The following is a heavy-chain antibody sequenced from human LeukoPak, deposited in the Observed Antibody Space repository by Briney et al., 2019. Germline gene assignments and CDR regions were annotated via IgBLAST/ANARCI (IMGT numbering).Heavy chain of an antibody. V-gene: IGHV3-7*03. Sequence: GGSLRLSCVASGFTFRSYWMSWVRQAPGKGLEWVANIKQDGSEKYYVDSVKGRFTISRDNAKNSLYLQLNSLRAEDTAVYYCATDWGFGELFSRFHYWGQGTLVTVSS. CDR2: IKQDGSEK. CDR1: GFTFRSYW. J-gene: IGHJ4*02. CDR3: ATDWGFGELFSRFHY. D-gene: IGHD3-10*01.